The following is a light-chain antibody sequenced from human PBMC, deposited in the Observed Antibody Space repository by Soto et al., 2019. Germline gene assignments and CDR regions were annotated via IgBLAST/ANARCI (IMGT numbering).Light chain of an antibody. J-gene: IGLJ1*01. CDR2: EVT. CDR3: SSYTSGSTGV. Sequence: QSALTQPASVSGSPGQSITISCTGTSSDVGGYNYVSWYQQHPGEVPKLLIYEVTNRPSGVSNRFFGSKSGNTASLTISGLQGEDEADYYCSSYTSGSTGVFGTGTKVTVL. CDR1: SSDVGGYNY. V-gene: IGLV2-14*01.